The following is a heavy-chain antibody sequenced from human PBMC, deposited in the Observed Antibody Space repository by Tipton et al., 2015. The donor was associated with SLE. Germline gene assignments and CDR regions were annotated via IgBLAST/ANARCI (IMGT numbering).Heavy chain of an antibody. V-gene: IGHV4-39*01. D-gene: IGHD3-22*01. J-gene: IGHJ3*02. CDR2: IYYSGST. CDR3: ASTVGYILNSSGYYNAFDI. CDR1: GGSISSSSYY. Sequence: TLSLTCTVSGGSISSSSYYWGWIRQPPGKGLEWIGRIYYSGSTYYNPSLKSRVTISVDTSKNQFSLKLSSVTAADTAVYYCASTVGYILNSSGYYNAFDIWGQGTMVTVSS.